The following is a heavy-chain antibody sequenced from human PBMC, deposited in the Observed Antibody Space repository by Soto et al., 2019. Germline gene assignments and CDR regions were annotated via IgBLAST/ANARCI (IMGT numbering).Heavy chain of an antibody. D-gene: IGHD3-3*02. CDR3: ARYRHFWSGYYYYGMDV. J-gene: IGHJ6*02. CDR1: GGSFNGYY. V-gene: IGHV4-34*01. Sequence: SETLSLTCAVYGGSFNGYYWSWIRQPPGKGLEWIGEINHSGSTNYNPSLKSRVTISVDTSKNQFSLKLSSVTAADTAVYYCARYRHFWSGYYYYGMDVWGQGTTVTVSS. CDR2: INHSGST.